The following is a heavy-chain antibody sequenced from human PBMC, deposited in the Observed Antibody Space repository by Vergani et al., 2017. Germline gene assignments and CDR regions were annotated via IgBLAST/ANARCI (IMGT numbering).Heavy chain of an antibody. V-gene: IGHV4-61*01. CDR1: GGSISSSSYY. Sequence: QLQLQESGPGLVKPSETLSLTCTVSGGSISSSSYYWSWIRQPPGKGLEWIGYIYYSGSTNYNPSLKSRVTISVDTSKNQFSLKLSSVTAADTAVYYCARDGMIVAPDAFDIWGQGTMVTVSS. D-gene: IGHD3-22*01. CDR3: ARDGMIVAPDAFDI. CDR2: IYYSGST. J-gene: IGHJ3*02.